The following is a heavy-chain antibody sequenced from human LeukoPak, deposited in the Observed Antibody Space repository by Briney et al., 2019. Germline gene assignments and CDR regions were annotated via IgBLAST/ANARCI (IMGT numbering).Heavy chain of an antibody. Sequence: ASVKVSCKASGYTFTGYYMHWVRQAPGQGLEWMGWINPNSGGTNYAQKFQGRVTMTRDTSISTAYMELSRLRSDDTAVYYCARVGGYCGGGSCYSDDYWGQGTLVTVSS. CDR2: INPNSGGT. CDR1: GYTFTGYY. V-gene: IGHV1-2*02. J-gene: IGHJ4*02. CDR3: ARVGGYCGGGSCYSDDY. D-gene: IGHD2-15*01.